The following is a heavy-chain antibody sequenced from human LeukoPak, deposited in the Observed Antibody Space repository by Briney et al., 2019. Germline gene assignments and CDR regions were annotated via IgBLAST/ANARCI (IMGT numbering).Heavy chain of an antibody. CDR1: GVSISSSNSH. J-gene: IGHJ6*03. CDR3: ARQLYVSGSYYAPMDV. CDR2: VHYSGST. Sequence: SETLSLTCTVSGVSISSSNSHWGWIRQPPGKGLEWIASVHYSGSTYYNPSLKSRVTISVDMSKNQFSLKLSSVTAADTAVYFCARQLYVSGSYYAPMDVWGKGTTVTISS. D-gene: IGHD3-10*01. V-gene: IGHV4-39*01.